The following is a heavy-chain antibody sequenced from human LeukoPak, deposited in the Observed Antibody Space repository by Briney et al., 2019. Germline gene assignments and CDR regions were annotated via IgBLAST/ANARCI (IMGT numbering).Heavy chain of an antibody. D-gene: IGHD6-13*01. CDR3: TRGRYSLSN. V-gene: IGHV4-59*01. CDR1: GASIRGYY. J-gene: IGHJ4*02. Sequence: SETLSLTCTVSGASIRGYYWSWIRQPPGKGLEWIGYINHSGSTNYNPSLKSRVTISVDTSKNQFSLNLNSVTAADTAVYYCTRGRYSLSNWSPGTLVTVAS. CDR2: INHSGST.